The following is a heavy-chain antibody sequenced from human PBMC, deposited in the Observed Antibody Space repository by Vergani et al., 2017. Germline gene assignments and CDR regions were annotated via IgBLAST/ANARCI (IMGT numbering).Heavy chain of an antibody. J-gene: IGHJ4*02. V-gene: IGHV3-23*01. CDR3: ARVSYCGGDCYIPNDY. CDR1: GFTFSSYV. Sequence: EVQLLESGGGLVQPGGSLRLSCAASGFTFSSYVMSYVRQAPGKGLEWVSFISGSGTSTYYADSVKGRFSISRDNSKNTLYLQMSSLRAEDTAVYYCARVSYCGGDCYIPNDYWGQGTLVTVSS. CDR2: ISGSGTST. D-gene: IGHD2-21*02.